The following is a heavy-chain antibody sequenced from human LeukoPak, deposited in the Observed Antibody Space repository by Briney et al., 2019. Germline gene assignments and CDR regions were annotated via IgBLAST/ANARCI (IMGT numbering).Heavy chain of an antibody. CDR3: ARVRRNENWFDP. CDR2: IIPIFGTA. J-gene: IGHJ5*02. CDR1: GGTFSSYA. Sequence: ASVKVSCKASGGTFSSYAISWVRQAPGQGLEWMGGIIPIFGTANYAQKFQGRVTITADESTSTAYMELSSLRSEDTAVYYCARVRRNENWFDPWGQGTLVTVSS. V-gene: IGHV1-69*13. D-gene: IGHD1-1*01.